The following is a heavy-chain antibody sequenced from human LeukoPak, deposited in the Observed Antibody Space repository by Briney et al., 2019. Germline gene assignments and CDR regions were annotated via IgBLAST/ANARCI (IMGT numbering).Heavy chain of an antibody. Sequence: PGGSLRLSCAASGFTFSSYWMHWVRQAPGKGLVWVSRINSDGSRTSYVDSVKGRFTISRDNGKNTLYLQMNSLRAEDTAVYYCARAPTAVYDSSGYYGYWGQGTLVTVSS. CDR2: INSDGSRT. V-gene: IGHV3-74*01. J-gene: IGHJ4*02. CDR3: ARAPTAVYDSSGYYGY. D-gene: IGHD3-22*01. CDR1: GFTFSSYW.